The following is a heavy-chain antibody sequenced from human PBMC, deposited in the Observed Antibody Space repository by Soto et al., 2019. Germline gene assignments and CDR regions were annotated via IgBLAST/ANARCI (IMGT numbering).Heavy chain of an antibody. J-gene: IGHJ4*02. Sequence: QVQLQESGPGLVKPSETLSLTCTVSGGSVSSGNYYWSWIRQPPGKGLEWIGYIYYSGSTNYNPSLKSRVALSVDTSKNPFSLKLSSVTAADTAVYYCARTGYSSGWRGYWGQGTLVTVSS. CDR2: IYYSGST. CDR1: GGSVSSGNYY. V-gene: IGHV4-61*01. D-gene: IGHD6-19*01. CDR3: ARTGYSSGWRGY.